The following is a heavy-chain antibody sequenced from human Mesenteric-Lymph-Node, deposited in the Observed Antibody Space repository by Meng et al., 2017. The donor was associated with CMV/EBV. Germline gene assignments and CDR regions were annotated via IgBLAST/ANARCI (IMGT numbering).Heavy chain of an antibody. CDR3: ARQIVGATGWFDP. V-gene: IGHV4-39*07. CDR1: GGSISSSDYY. Sequence: SETLSLTCTVSGGSISSSDYYWGWIRQPPGKGLEWIGSVYYSGRGNYNPSLKSRVTISVDTSKNQFSLNLGSVTAADTAVYYCARQIVGATGWFDPWGQGTLVTVSS. J-gene: IGHJ5*02. CDR2: VYYSGRG. D-gene: IGHD1-26*01.